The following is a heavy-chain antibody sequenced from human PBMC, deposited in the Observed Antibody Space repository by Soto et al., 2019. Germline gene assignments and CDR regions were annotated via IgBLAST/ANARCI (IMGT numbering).Heavy chain of an antibody. J-gene: IGHJ5*02. CDR1: GGSISRGAYY. CDR3: AVDTTIEGPNWFDP. V-gene: IGHV4-31*03. CDR2: VYHTGNT. Sequence: TLSLTCPVSGGSISRGAYYWSWIRQLPGKGLEWIGYVYHTGNTDYNPSLKSRVSISVDTSKNQFSMDLRYVTAADTAVYYCAVDTTIEGPNWFDPWGQGTLVTVYS. D-gene: IGHD5-18*01.